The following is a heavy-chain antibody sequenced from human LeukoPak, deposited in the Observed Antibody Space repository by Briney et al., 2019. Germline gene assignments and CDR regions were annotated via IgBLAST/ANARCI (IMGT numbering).Heavy chain of an antibody. D-gene: IGHD3-10*01. CDR1: GGSISTSNYY. CDR2: IFYSGST. CDR3: ARRMVRGVTQKQKNWFDP. Sequence: SETLSLTCTVSGGSISTSNYYWGWIRQPPGKGLEWIGNIFYSGSTYYSPSLKSRVTISLDTSRNQFSLKLTSVTAADTAVYYCARRMVRGVTQKQKNWFDPWGQGTLVTVSS. J-gene: IGHJ5*02. V-gene: IGHV4-39*07.